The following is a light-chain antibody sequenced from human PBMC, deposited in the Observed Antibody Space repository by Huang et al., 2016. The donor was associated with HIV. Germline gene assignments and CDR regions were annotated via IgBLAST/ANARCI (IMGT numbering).Light chain of an antibody. J-gene: IGKJ2*01. CDR3: QQYYSTPYT. CDR1: QSVLYSSNNKND. CDR2: WAS. Sequence: DIVLTQSPDSLAVSLGERATINCKSSQSVLYSSNNKNDLAWYQHKPGQPPNILIYWASTRESGVPDRFSGSGAGTDFTLTISNLQAEDVAVYYCQQYYSTPYTFGQGTKLEIK. V-gene: IGKV4-1*01.